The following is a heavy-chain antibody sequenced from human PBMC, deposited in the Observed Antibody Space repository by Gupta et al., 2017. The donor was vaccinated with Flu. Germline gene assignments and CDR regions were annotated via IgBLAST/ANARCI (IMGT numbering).Heavy chain of an antibody. D-gene: IGHD6-13*01. CDR2: ISGSGGST. Sequence: EVQLLESGGGLVQPGGSLRLSCAASGFTFSSYAMSWVRQAPGKGLEWVSAISGSGGSTYYADSVKGRFTISRDNSKNTRYLQMNSLRAEDTAVYYCAKDRLAAAGAPYYFDYWGQGTLVTVSS. V-gene: IGHV3-23*01. CDR3: AKDRLAAAGAPYYFDY. J-gene: IGHJ4*02. CDR1: GFTFSSYA.